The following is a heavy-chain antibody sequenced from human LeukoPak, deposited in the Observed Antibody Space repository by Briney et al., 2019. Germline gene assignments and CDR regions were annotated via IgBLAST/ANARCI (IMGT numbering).Heavy chain of an antibody. CDR3: AKGRGYSSGAHDS. Sequence: GGSLRLSCAASEFSVSTRYMSWVRQAPGKGLEWVSVINSGSTTYYADSVKGRFTIFRDSLKNILYLQMESLRAEDAAVYYCAKGRGYSSGAHDSWGQGTLVTVSS. V-gene: IGHV3-53*01. J-gene: IGHJ4*02. CDR1: EFSVSTRY. CDR2: INSGSTT. D-gene: IGHD5-18*01.